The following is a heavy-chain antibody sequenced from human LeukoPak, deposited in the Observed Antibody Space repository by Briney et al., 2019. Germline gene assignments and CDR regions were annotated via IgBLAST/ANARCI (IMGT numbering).Heavy chain of an antibody. V-gene: IGHV3-23*01. D-gene: IGHD3-3*01. Sequence: ETLSLTCAVYGGSFSGYYWSWVRQAPGKGLEWVSAISGSGGSTYYADSVKGRFTISRDNSKNTLYLQMNSLRAEDTAVYYCAFSSYYDFWSGYYFDYWGQGTLVTVSS. J-gene: IGHJ4*02. CDR1: GGSFSGYY. CDR2: ISGSGGST. CDR3: AFSSYYDFWSGYYFDY.